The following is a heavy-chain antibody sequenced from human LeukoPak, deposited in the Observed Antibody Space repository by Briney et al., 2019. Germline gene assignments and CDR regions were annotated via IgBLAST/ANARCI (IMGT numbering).Heavy chain of an antibody. CDR2: ISYDGSNK. D-gene: IGHD5-18*01. CDR1: EFTFSTYG. CDR3: ARGITAMGLDY. V-gene: IGHV3-30*03. Sequence: GRSLRLSCAASEFTFSTYGMHWVRQAPGKGLEWVAVISYDGSNKYYADSVKGRFTISRDNSKNTLYLQMNSLRAEDTAVYYCARGITAMGLDYWGQGTLVTVSS. J-gene: IGHJ4*02.